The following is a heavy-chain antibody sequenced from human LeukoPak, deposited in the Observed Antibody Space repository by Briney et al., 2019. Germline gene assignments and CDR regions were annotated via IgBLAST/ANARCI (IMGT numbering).Heavy chain of an antibody. CDR3: ARYSYGHAVDY. J-gene: IGHJ4*02. D-gene: IGHD5-18*01. Sequence: PSETLSLTCAVSGGSISSNSYYWGWIRQPPGKGLEWIGSIYYSGSTYYNPSLKSRVTISVDTSKNQFSLKLSSVTAADTAVYYCARYSYGHAVDYWGQGTLVTVSP. V-gene: IGHV4-39*01. CDR1: GGSISSNSYY. CDR2: IYYSGST.